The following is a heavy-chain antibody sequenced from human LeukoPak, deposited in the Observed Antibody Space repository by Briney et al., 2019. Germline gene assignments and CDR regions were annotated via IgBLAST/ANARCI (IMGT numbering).Heavy chain of an antibody. D-gene: IGHD2-2*01. CDR1: GLTFDDYG. Sequence: PGGSLRLSCAASGLTFDDYGMHWVRQVPGKGLEWVSLITGDGHATYYADSVKGRFTISRDSSRNSLYLQMNSLTTEDTALYYCAKARYCSSTNCRWFDPWGQGTLVTVSS. CDR2: ITGDGHAT. CDR3: AKARYCSSTNCRWFDP. V-gene: IGHV3-43*02. J-gene: IGHJ5*02.